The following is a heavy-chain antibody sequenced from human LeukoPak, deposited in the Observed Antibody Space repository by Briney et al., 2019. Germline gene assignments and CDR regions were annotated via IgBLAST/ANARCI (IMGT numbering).Heavy chain of an antibody. D-gene: IGHD6-19*01. CDR2: ISSSSRTI. V-gene: IGHV3-48*01. CDR1: GFSFSSYS. Sequence: GGSLRLSCAASGFSFSSYSMNWVRQAPGKGLEWVSYISSSSRTIYYADSVKGRFTISRDNAKNSLYLQMNSLRAEDTAVYYCIVLAVAGTLGFDYWGQGTLVTVSS. CDR3: IVLAVAGTLGFDY. J-gene: IGHJ4*02.